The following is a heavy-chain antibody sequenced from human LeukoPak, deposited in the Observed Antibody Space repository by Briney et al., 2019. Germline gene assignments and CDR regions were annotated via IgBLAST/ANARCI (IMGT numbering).Heavy chain of an antibody. CDR2: INHSGST. V-gene: IGHV4-34*01. J-gene: IGHJ4*02. CDR1: GGSFSGYY. D-gene: IGHD3-16*01. CDR3: ARYAWGTAADPY. Sequence: PSETLSLTCAVYGGSFSGYYWSWIRQPPGKGLEWIGEINHSGSTNYNPSLKSRVTISVDTSKNQFSLKLSSVTAADTAVYYCARYAWGTAADPYSGQGTLVTVSS.